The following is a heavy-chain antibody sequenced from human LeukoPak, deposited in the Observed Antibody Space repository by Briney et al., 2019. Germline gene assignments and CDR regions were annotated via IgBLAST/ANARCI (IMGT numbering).Heavy chain of an antibody. CDR3: ARRSIFGSYTRGEFDY. Sequence: GESLKISCKVSANKLTNYWVGWVRQMPGKGLEWMGIVFPGDSDTRYRPSFQGQVTISADKSINTAYLEWSRLKASDTATYYCARRSIFGSYTRGEFDYWGQGTLVTVSS. CDR2: VFPGDSDT. CDR1: ANKLTNYW. D-gene: IGHD1-26*01. J-gene: IGHJ4*02. V-gene: IGHV5-51*01.